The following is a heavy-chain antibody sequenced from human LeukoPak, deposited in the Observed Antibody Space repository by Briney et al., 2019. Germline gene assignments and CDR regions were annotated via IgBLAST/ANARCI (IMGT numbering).Heavy chain of an antibody. CDR3: AKDLSSGYYRGGYYFDY. Sequence: GGSLRLSCAASGFTFSSYAMSWVRQAPGKGLERVSAISGSGGSTYYADSVKGRFTISRDNSKNTLYLQMNSLRAEDTAVYYCAKDLSSGYYRGGYYFDYWGQGTLVTVSS. D-gene: IGHD3-22*01. CDR2: ISGSGGST. V-gene: IGHV3-23*01. CDR1: GFTFSSYA. J-gene: IGHJ4*02.